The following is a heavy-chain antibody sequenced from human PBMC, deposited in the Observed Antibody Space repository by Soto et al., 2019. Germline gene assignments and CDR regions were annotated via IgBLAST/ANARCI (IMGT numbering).Heavy chain of an antibody. J-gene: IGHJ4*02. V-gene: IGHV1-8*01. CDR1: GDTFTTYD. CDR3: ARGRASGSYYLLDY. CDR2: INPNSGNI. Sequence: ASVKVSCKASGDTFTTYDINWVRQATGHGLEWMGWINPNSGNIGYGQRFQGRVTMTRDTAIRTAYMEVSSLRSDDTAVYYCARGRASGSYYLLDYWGQGTLVTVSS. D-gene: IGHD3-10*01.